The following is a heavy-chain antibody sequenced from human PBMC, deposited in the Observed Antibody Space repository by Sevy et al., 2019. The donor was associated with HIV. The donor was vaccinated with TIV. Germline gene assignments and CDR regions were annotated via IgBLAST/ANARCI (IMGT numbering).Heavy chain of an antibody. CDR1: GITVSRNY. Sequence: GGSLRLSCVASGITVSRNYMTWVRQAPGKGLEWVSIIYTGGITKYADSVKGRFTMSRDNSRNTVYLQMNNLRAGDTAVYYCARGGYYDTSGLPDDLWGRGTLVTVSS. V-gene: IGHV3-53*01. J-gene: IGHJ4*02. CDR2: IYTGGIT. CDR3: ARGGYYDTSGLPDDL. D-gene: IGHD3-22*01.